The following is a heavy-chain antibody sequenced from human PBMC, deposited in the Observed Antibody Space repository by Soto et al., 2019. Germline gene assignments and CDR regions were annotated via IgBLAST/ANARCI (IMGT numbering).Heavy chain of an antibody. CDR3: AKGGFGYSSRRGHWFDP. J-gene: IGHJ5*02. V-gene: IGHV3-23*01. D-gene: IGHD6-13*01. CDR2: ISGSGGST. CDR1: GFTFSSYA. Sequence: GGSLRLSCAASGFTFSSYAMSWVRQAPGKGLEWVSAISGSGGSTYYADSVKGRFTISRDNSKNTLYLQMNSLRAEDTAVYYCAKGGFGYSSRRGHWFDPWGQGTLVTVSS.